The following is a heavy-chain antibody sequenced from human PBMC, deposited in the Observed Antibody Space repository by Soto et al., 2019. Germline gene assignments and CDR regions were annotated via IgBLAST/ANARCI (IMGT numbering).Heavy chain of an antibody. J-gene: IGHJ4*02. CDR1: GYTFTSYG. D-gene: IGHD6-6*01. Sequence: ASVKVSCTASGYTFTSYGISWVRQAPGQGLEWMGWISAYNGNTNYAQKLQGRVTMTTDTSTSTAYMELRSLRSGDTAVYYCAWSPSIADFDYWGQGTLVTVSS. CDR3: AWSPSIADFDY. V-gene: IGHV1-18*01. CDR2: ISAYNGNT.